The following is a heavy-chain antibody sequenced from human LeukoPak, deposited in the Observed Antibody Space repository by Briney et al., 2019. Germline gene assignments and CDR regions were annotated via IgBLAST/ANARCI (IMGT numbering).Heavy chain of an antibody. V-gene: IGHV3-64*01. CDR2: ISSNGGNT. CDR1: GFTFSSYA. Sequence: GGSLRLSCAASGFTFSSYAMDWVRQAPGKGLEHVSGISSNGGNTYYANSVKGRFTISRDNSKNTLYLQMGSLRAEDMAVYYCARDGLGYCSSTSCSYYYYYYMDVWGKGTTVTVSS. CDR3: ARDGLGYCSSTSCSYYYYYYMDV. D-gene: IGHD2-2*01. J-gene: IGHJ6*03.